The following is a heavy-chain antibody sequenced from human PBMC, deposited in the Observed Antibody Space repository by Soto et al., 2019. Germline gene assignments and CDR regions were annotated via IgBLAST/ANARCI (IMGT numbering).Heavy chain of an antibody. CDR3: ARDILSGGAYPDS. CDR1: GFTFSTYT. V-gene: IGHV3-21*01. D-gene: IGHD3-10*01. Sequence: PGGSLRLSCAASGFTFSTYTMNWVRQAPGKGLEWISSISSRSSYIYYAGSVKGRFTISRDNAKNSLFLQMNSLRADDTAVYYCARDILSGGAYPDSWGQGTKVTVSS. J-gene: IGHJ5*01. CDR2: ISSRSSYI.